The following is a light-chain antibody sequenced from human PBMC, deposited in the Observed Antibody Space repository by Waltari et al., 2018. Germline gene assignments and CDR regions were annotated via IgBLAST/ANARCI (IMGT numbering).Light chain of an antibody. J-gene: IGLJ2*01. CDR2: EVS. CDR3: SSYTSSSVV. Sequence: LTQPASVSGSPGQSITISCTGTSSDVGGYNYVSWYQQHPGKAPKLMIYEVSNRPSGVSNRFAGSKSGNTASLTSSGLQAEDEADYYCSSYTSSSVVFGGGTKLTVL. CDR1: SSDVGGYNY. V-gene: IGLV2-14*01.